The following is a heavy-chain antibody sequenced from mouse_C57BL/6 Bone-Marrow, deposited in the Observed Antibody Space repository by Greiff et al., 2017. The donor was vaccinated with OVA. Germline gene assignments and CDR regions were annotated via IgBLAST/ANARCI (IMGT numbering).Heavy chain of an antibody. V-gene: IGHV5-6*01. CDR3: ARGGSAY. J-gene: IGHJ3*01. CDR2: ISSGGSYI. D-gene: IGHD1-1*02. CDR1: GFTFSSYG. Sequence: EVKLMESGGDLVKPGGSLKLSCAASGFTFSSYGMSWVRQTPDKRLEWVATISSGGSYIYYPDSVKGRFTISRDNAKNTLYLQMSSLKSEDTAMYYCARGGSAYWGQGTLVTVSA.